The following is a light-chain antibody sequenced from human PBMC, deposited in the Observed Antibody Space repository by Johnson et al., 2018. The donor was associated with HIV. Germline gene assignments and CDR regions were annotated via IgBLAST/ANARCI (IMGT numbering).Light chain of an antibody. Sequence: QSVLTQPPSVSAAPGQKVTISCSGSSSNIGNNYVSWYQQVPGTAPKLLIYENNKRPSGIPDRFSGSNSGPSATLGITGLQTGDEAAYYCGTWDRSLTAHYVFGGGTTVTVL. V-gene: IGLV1-51*02. CDR1: SSNIGNNY. J-gene: IGLJ1*01. CDR3: GTWDRSLTAHYV. CDR2: ENN.